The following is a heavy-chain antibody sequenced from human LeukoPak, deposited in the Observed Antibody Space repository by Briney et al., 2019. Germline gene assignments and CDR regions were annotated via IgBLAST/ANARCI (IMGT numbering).Heavy chain of an antibody. CDR2: ISSNGGST. CDR3: ARRMKGDGYNSDY. D-gene: IGHD5-24*01. Sequence: AGSLRLSCAASGFTFNNYARHWVRQAPGKGLEYVSAISSNGGSTYYASSVKGRFTISRDNSNNTLYLQMGSLRAEDMAVYYCARRMKGDGYNSDYWGQGTLVTVSS. CDR1: GFTFNNYA. J-gene: IGHJ4*02. V-gene: IGHV3-64*01.